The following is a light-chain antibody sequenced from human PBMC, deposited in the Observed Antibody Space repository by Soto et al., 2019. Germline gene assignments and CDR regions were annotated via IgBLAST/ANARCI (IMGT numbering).Light chain of an antibody. V-gene: IGLV2-14*01. CDR1: RSDVGGYNY. CDR2: DVS. CDR3: SSYTSSSTRV. Sequence: QSAVTQPASVSGSPGQSITISCTGTRSDVGGYNYVSWYQQHPGKAPKLMIYDVSNRPSGVSNRFSGSKSGNTASLSISGLQAEDEADYYCSSYTSSSTRVFGTGTKVTVL. J-gene: IGLJ1*01.